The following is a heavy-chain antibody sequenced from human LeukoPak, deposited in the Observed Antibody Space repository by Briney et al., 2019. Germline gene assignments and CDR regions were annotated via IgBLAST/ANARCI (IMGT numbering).Heavy chain of an antibody. D-gene: IGHD3-9*01. J-gene: IGHJ4*02. CDR2: IYYSGST. V-gene: IGHV4-39*07. CDR3: ARDFSILTGYFISPFDY. Sequence: SETLSLTCTVSGGSISSSSYYWGWIRQPPGKGLEWIGSIYYSGSTYYNPSLKSRVTISVDTSKNQFSLKLSSVTAADTAVYYCARDFSILTGYFISPFDYWGQGTLVTVSS. CDR1: GGSISSSSYY.